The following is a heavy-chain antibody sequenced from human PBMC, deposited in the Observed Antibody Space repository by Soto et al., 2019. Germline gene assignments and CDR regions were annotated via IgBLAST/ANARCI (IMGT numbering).Heavy chain of an antibody. CDR2: IWYDGSNK. Sequence: GGSLRLSCAASGFTFSSYGMHWVRQAPGKGLEWVAVIWYDGSNKYYADSVKGRFTISRDNSKNTLYLQMNSLRAEDTAVYYCAGVPGRGDILTGYLRLLGDYYYGMDVWGQGTTVTVSS. J-gene: IGHJ6*02. D-gene: IGHD3-9*01. CDR3: AGVPGRGDILTGYLRLLGDYYYGMDV. V-gene: IGHV3-33*01. CDR1: GFTFSSYG.